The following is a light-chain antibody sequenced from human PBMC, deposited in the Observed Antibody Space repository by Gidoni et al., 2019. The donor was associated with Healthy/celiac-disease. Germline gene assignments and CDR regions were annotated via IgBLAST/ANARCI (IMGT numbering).Light chain of an antibody. CDR3: SSYTSSSTPYV. V-gene: IGLV2-14*01. Sequence: QSALTQPASVSGSPGQSITISCTGTSSDVGGYNYGSWYQQHPGKAPKLMIYEVSNRPSGVPDRFSGSKSGNTASLTISGLQAEDEADYYCSSYTSSSTPYVFGTGTKVTVL. CDR1: SSDVGGYNY. J-gene: IGLJ1*01. CDR2: EVS.